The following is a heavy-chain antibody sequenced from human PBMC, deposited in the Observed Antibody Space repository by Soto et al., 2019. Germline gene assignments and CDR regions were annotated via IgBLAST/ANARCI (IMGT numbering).Heavy chain of an antibody. CDR2: ISGSGGST. D-gene: IGHD2-2*01. Sequence: GGSLRLSCAASGFTFSSYAMSWVRQAPGKGLEWVSAISGSGGSTYYADSVKGRFTISRDNSKNTLYLQMNSLRAEDTAVYYCAKDIPQGYCSSTSCFNFDYWGQGTLVTVSS. CDR1: GFTFSSYA. CDR3: AKDIPQGYCSSTSCFNFDY. J-gene: IGHJ4*02. V-gene: IGHV3-23*01.